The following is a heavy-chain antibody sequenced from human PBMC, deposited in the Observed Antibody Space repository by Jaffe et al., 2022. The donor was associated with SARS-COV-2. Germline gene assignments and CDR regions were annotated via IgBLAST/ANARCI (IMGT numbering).Heavy chain of an antibody. D-gene: IGHD2-15*01. CDR3: AGRGYGMDV. Sequence: QVQLQESGPGLVKPSETLSLTCTVSGGSISSYYWSWIRQPPGKGLEWIGYIYYSGSTNYNPSLKSRVTISVDTSKNQFSLKLSSVTAADTAVYYCAGRGYGMDVWGQGTTVTVSS. J-gene: IGHJ6*02. CDR1: GGSISSYY. V-gene: IGHV4-59*01. CDR2: IYYSGST.